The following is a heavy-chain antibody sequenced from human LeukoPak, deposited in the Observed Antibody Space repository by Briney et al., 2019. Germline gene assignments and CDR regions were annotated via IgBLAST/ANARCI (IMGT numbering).Heavy chain of an antibody. D-gene: IGHD1-20*01. CDR3: ARDRYNWNDASDAFDI. Sequence: SETLSLTCTVSGGSISSYYWSWIRQPPGKGLEWIGYIYYSGSTNYNPSLKSRVTISVDTSKNQFSLTLSSVTAADTAVYYCARDRYNWNDASDAFDIWGQGTMVTVSS. J-gene: IGHJ3*02. CDR1: GGSISSYY. V-gene: IGHV4-59*01. CDR2: IYYSGST.